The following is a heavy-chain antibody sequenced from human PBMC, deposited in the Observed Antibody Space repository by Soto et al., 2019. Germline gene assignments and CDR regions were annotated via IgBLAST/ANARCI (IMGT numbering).Heavy chain of an antibody. CDR3: ASVLRYFDWLLYR. J-gene: IGHJ5*02. Sequence: ASVKVSCKASGDTFTSYDINWVRQATGQGLEWMGWMNPNSGNTGYAQKFQGRVTMTRNTSISTAYMELSSLRSEDTAVYYCASVLRYFDWLLYRWGQGTLVTVSS. CDR2: MNPNSGNT. D-gene: IGHD3-9*01. V-gene: IGHV1-8*01. CDR1: GDTFTSYD.